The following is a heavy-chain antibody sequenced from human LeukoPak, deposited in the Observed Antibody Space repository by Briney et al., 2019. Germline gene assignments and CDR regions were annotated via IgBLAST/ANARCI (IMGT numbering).Heavy chain of an antibody. CDR2: INYSGDT. CDR3: VRLQAVTGNFDY. J-gene: IGHJ4*02. V-gene: IGHV4-39*01. Sequence: SETLSLTCTVSGGSISSSSYYWGWIRQPPGKGLEWIETINYSGDTYYNPSLKSRVTISVDSSKNQFSLKLSSVTADDTAVYYCVRLQAVTGNFDYWGQGALVTVSS. CDR1: GGSISSSSYY. D-gene: IGHD1-20*01.